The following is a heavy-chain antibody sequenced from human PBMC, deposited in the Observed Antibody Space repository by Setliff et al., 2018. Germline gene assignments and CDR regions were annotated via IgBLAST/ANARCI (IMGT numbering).Heavy chain of an antibody. CDR1: GFTFSTYA. Sequence: VGSLRLSCAASGFTFSTYAMSWVRQAPGKGLEWVSTIYSGDRNTFYTDSVKGRFTIFRDGSKNTLYLQMNSLRAEDTAIYYCAKVLAIFGVVTDIGFYFDYWGQGSLVTVSS. D-gene: IGHD3-3*01. J-gene: IGHJ4*02. CDR2: IYSGDRNT. V-gene: IGHV3-23*03. CDR3: AKVLAIFGVVTDIGFYFDY.